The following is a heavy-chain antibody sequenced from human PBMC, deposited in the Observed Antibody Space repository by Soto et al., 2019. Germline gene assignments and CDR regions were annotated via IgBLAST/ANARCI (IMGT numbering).Heavy chain of an antibody. CDR1: GGSISSGDYY. V-gene: IGHV4-30-4*01. Sequence: PSETLSLTCTVSGGSISSGDYYWSWIRQPPGKGLEWIGHIYYSGSTYYNPSLKSRVTISVDTSKNQFSLKLMSLTAADTAVYYCGRLEGLATISYYFDYWGQGALVTVSS. CDR3: GRLEGLATISYYFDY. J-gene: IGHJ4*02. CDR2: IYYSGST. D-gene: IGHD3-9*01.